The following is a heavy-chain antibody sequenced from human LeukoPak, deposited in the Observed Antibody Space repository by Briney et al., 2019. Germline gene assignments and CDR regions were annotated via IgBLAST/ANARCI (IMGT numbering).Heavy chain of an antibody. J-gene: IGHJ4*02. Sequence: PSETLSLTCAVSGYSISSGYYGGWIRQPPGKGLEWIGSIYHSGSTYYNPSLKSRVTISVDTSKNQFSLKLSSVTAADTAVYYCARSPFLEWSSYFDYWGQGTLVTVSS. V-gene: IGHV4-38-2*01. CDR3: ARSPFLEWSSYFDY. CDR2: IYHSGST. CDR1: GYSISSGYY. D-gene: IGHD3-3*01.